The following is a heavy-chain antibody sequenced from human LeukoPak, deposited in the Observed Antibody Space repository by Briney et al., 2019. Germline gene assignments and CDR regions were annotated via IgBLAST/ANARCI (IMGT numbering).Heavy chain of an antibody. D-gene: IGHD3-10*01. Sequence: SETLSLTCAVYGGSFSGYSWSWIRQHPGKGLEWIGYIYYSGSTYYNPSLKSRVTISVDTSKNQFSLKLSSVTAADTAVYYCARALYGSGSYYYDYWGQGTLVTVSS. CDR2: IYYSGST. CDR1: GGSFSGYS. V-gene: IGHV4-31*11. CDR3: ARALYGSGSYYYDY. J-gene: IGHJ4*02.